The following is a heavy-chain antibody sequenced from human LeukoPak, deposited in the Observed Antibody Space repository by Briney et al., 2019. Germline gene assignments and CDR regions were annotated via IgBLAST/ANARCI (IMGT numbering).Heavy chain of an antibody. CDR1: GFTLGSYA. D-gene: IGHD1-7*01. J-gene: IGHJ4*02. CDR3: ARDRITGTTGFDY. V-gene: IGHV3-30-3*01. CDR2: ISYDGSNK. Sequence: PGGSRRLSCAASGFTLGSYAMHGVGRAPGRGREGVAVISYDGSNKYYADSVKGRFTISRDNSKNTLYLQMNSLRAEDTAVYYCARDRITGTTGFDYWGQGTLVTVSS.